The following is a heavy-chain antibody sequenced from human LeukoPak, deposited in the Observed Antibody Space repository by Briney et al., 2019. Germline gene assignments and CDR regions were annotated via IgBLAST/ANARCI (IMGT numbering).Heavy chain of an antibody. Sequence: PGGSLRLSCAASGFTFSSYSMNWVRQAPGKGLEWVSSISSSSSYIYYADSVKGRFTISRDNAKNSLYLQMNSLRAEDTAVYYCARDPPGHYCGGDCYWGQGTLVTVSS. J-gene: IGHJ4*02. CDR2: ISSSSSYI. D-gene: IGHD2-21*02. V-gene: IGHV3-21*01. CDR3: ARDPPGHYCGGDCY. CDR1: GFTFSSYS.